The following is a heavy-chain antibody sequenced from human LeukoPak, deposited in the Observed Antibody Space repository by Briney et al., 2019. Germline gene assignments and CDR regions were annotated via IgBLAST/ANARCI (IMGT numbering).Heavy chain of an antibody. J-gene: IGHJ6*02. D-gene: IGHD3-10*01. CDR1: GGSISSGGYY. Sequence: SQTLSLTCTVSGGSISSGGYYWSWIRQHPGKGLEWIGYIYYSGSTYYNPSLKSRVTISVATSKNQFSLKLSSVTAADTAVYYCARESITMVRGGDYYYGMDVWGQGTTVTVSS. CDR2: IYYSGST. CDR3: ARESITMVRGGDYYYGMDV. V-gene: IGHV4-31*03.